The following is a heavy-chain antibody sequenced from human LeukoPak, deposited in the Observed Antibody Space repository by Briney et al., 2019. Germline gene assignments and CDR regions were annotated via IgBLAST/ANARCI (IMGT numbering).Heavy chain of an antibody. J-gene: IGHJ4*02. V-gene: IGHV3-23*01. CDR2: ISDTGGST. CDR1: GFTFSTYA. Sequence: PGGSLRLSCAASGFTFSTYAMNWVRQASGKGLEWISGISDTGGSTYYADSVRGRFTISRDNSKNTLYLQMNSLRAEDTAVYFCAKRYCSSAGCHYFDYWGQGILVTVSS. D-gene: IGHD2-2*01. CDR3: AKRYCSSAGCHYFDY.